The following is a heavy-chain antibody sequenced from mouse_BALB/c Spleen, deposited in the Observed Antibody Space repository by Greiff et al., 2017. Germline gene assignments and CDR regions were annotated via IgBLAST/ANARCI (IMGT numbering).Heavy chain of an antibody. CDR1: GYAFTNYL. D-gene: IGHD2-1*01. J-gene: IGHJ2*01. V-gene: IGHV1-54*01. Sequence: QVQLKQSGAELVRPGTSVKVSCKASGYAFTNYLIEWVKQRPGQGLEWIGVINPGSGGTNYNEKFKGKATLTADKSSSTAYMQLSSLTSDDSAVYYCTRQGGNPHFDYWGQGTTLTVSS. CDR2: INPGSGGT. CDR3: TRQGGNPHFDY.